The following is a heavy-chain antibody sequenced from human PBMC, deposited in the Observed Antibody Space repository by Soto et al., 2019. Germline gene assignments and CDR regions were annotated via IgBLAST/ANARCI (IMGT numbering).Heavy chain of an antibody. CDR2: IRQDGGAQ. D-gene: IGHD3-10*01. Sequence: GGSLRLSCVASGFTFTTYWMSWVRQAPGKGLEWVANIRQDGGAQYCVDSVKGRFTISRDNAKNSVYLQMDSLRVEDTAVYYCVRGGHGSGSYLGYSWGQGILVTVSS. J-gene: IGHJ4*02. V-gene: IGHV3-7*03. CDR1: GFTFTTYW. CDR3: VRGGHGSGSYLGYS.